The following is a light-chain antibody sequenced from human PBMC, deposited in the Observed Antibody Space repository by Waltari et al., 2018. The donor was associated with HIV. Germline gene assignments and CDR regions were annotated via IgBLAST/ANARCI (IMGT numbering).Light chain of an antibody. CDR2: EVT. CDR1: SSDIGPYNL. J-gene: IGLJ1*01. V-gene: IGLV2-23*02. Sequence: QSALTQPASVSGSPGQSITISCTGTSSDIGPYNLVSWYQHHPGKAPKLLIYEVTKRPSGVSKRFSGSKSGNTASLTISGLQAEDEADYYCCSYAGSSTPYVFGTGTKVTVL. CDR3: CSYAGSSTPYV.